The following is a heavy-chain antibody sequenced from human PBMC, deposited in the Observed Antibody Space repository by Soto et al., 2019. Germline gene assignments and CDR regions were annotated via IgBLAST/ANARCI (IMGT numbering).Heavy chain of an antibody. CDR1: GFTVSSND. CDR2: IYSGGST. J-gene: IGHJ5*02. V-gene: IGHV3-66*01. CDR3: ARKREVQYSSSISWFDP. Sequence: GGSLRLSSAASGFTVSSNDMSWVRQAPGKGLEWVSVIYSGGSTYYADSVKGRFTISRDNSKNTLYLQMNSLRAEDTAVYYCARKREVQYSSSISWFDPWGQGTLVTVSS. D-gene: IGHD6-6*01.